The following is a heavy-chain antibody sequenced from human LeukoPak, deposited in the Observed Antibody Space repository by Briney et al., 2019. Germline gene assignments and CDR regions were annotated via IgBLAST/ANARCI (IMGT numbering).Heavy chain of an antibody. Sequence: EASVKVSCKASGGTFSSYAISWVRQAPGQGLEWMGGIIPTFGTANYAQKFQGRVTITADESTSTAYMELSSLRSEDTAVYYCARLNSSSWYPYFDFWGQGTLVTVSS. D-gene: IGHD6-13*01. CDR1: GGTFSSYA. CDR2: IIPTFGTA. J-gene: IGHJ4*02. V-gene: IGHV1-69*13. CDR3: ARLNSSSWYPYFDF.